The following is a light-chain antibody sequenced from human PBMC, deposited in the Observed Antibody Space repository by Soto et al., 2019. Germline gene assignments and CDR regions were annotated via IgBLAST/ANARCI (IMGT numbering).Light chain of an antibody. J-gene: IGKJ1*01. V-gene: IGKV3-11*01. CDR3: QQRSNWLWT. CDR1: QSVSSF. Sequence: EIVMTQSPATLSVYQGERATLSCRASQSVSSFLAWYQQKPGQAPRLLIYDASNRATGIPARFSGSGSGTDFTLTISSLEPEDFAVYYCQQRSNWLWTFGQGTKVDI. CDR2: DAS.